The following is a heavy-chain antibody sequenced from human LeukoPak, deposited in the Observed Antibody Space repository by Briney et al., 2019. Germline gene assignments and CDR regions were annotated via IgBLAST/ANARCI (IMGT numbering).Heavy chain of an antibody. CDR3: ARDQSIAGPTTADY. CDR2: INTDASNT. J-gene: IGHJ4*02. V-gene: IGHV3-74*01. D-gene: IGHD1-26*01. Sequence: GGSLRLSCAASGFTFSRFWMHWVRQAPGKGLVWVSRINTDASNTIYADSVKGRFTISRDNAKNTLYLHMNSLRAEDTAVYYCARDQSIAGPTTADYWGQGTLVTVSS. CDR1: GFTFSRFW.